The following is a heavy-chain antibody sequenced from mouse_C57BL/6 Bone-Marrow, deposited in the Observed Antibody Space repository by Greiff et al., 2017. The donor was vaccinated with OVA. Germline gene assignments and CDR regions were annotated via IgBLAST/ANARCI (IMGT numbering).Heavy chain of an antibody. CDR2: IYPGDGDT. CDR3: ARSEITTGVADY. V-gene: IGHV1-82*01. CDR1: GYAFSSSW. Sequence: VQLQQSGPELVKPGASVKISCKASGYAFSSSWMNWVKQRPGKGLEWIGRIYPGDGDTNYNGKFKGKATLTADKSYSTAYMQLSSLTSEDSAVYFCARSEITTGVADYWGQGTTLTVSS. D-gene: IGHD1-1*01. J-gene: IGHJ2*01.